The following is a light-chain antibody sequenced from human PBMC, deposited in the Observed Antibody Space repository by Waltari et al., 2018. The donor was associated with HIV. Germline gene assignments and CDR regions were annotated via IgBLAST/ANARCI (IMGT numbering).Light chain of an antibody. CDR1: VGVVGGNAF. Sequence: QSALTQPPSVSGSPGQSIPTSCTGTVGVVGGNAFVSWYQQYPGKAPNLIISEVSKRPSGVSFRFSGSKSGNTASLTISGLQAEDEADYYCSSFTSSTTAVFGGGTKLTVL. CDR2: EVS. V-gene: IGLV2-14*01. J-gene: IGLJ3*02. CDR3: SSFTSSTTAV.